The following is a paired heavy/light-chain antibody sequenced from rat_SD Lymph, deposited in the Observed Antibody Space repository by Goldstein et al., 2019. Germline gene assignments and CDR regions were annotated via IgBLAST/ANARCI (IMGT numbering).Light chain of an antibody. J-gene: IGKJ4*01. CDR1: EDIYDI. V-gene: IGKV12S29*01. CDR2: DAS. Sequence: DIQMTQSPASLSASLGETVTIECLASEDIYDILAWYQQKPGKSPQLLIYDASSLHTGVPSRFSGSGSGTQYSLKINSLQPEDFASYYCQNGLSALTFGSGTKLEIK. CDR3: QNGLSALT.
Heavy chain of an antibody. Sequence: EVQLVESGGGLVQPGRSLKLSCAASGFTFSNYYMAWVRQAPKKGLEWVATISTSGSRTYYPDSVKGRFTISRDNAKSSLYLQMNSLKSEDTATYYCARTATTKGYYFDYWGQGVMVTVSS. V-gene: IGHV5-25*01. CDR2: ISTSGSRT. D-gene: IGHD3-5*01. J-gene: IGHJ2*01. CDR3: ARTATTKGYYFDY. CDR1: GFTFSNYY.